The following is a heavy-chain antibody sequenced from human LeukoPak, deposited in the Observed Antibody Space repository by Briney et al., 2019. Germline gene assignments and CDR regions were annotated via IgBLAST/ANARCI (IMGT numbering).Heavy chain of an antibody. CDR1: GYTFTSYA. V-gene: IGHV1-69*05. Sequence: SVKVSCKASGYTFTSYAMNWVRQAPGQGLEWMGGIIPIFGTANYAQKFQGRVTITTDESTSTAYMELSSLRSEDTAVYYCARGSSSSLDYWGRGTLVTVSS. CDR2: IIPIFGTA. J-gene: IGHJ4*02. D-gene: IGHD6-6*01. CDR3: ARGSSSSLDY.